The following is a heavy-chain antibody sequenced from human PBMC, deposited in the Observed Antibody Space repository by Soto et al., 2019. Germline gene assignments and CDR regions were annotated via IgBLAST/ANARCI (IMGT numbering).Heavy chain of an antibody. V-gene: IGHV3-30-3*01. CDR3: APKETYGPFSY. D-gene: IGHD3-10*01. Sequence: GGSLRLSCAASGFTFSSYAMHWVRQAPGKGLEWVAVISYDGSNKYYADSVKGRFTISRDNSKNTLYLQMNSLRAEDTAGYYSAPKETYGPFSYWGQGPLVPVSS. CDR2: ISYDGSNK. CDR1: GFTFSSYA. J-gene: IGHJ4*02.